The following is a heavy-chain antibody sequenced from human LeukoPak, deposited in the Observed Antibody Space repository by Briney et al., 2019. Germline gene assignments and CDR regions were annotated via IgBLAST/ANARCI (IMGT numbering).Heavy chain of an antibody. Sequence: SETLSLTCTVSGGSISSSSYYWGWIRQPPGTGLEWIGYIYYSGSTNYNPSLKSRVTISVDTSKNQFSLKLSSVTAADTAVYYCARSYYDYVWGSYPSLIPFDPWGQGTLVTVSS. D-gene: IGHD3-16*01. CDR1: GGSISSSSYY. J-gene: IGHJ5*02. V-gene: IGHV4-61*05. CDR2: IYYSGST. CDR3: ARSYYDYVWGSYPSLIPFDP.